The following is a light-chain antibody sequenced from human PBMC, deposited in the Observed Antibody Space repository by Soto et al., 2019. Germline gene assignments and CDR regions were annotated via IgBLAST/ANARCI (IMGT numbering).Light chain of an antibody. Sequence: DIQMTQSPSFLSASVGDRVTITCRAIQSIGKQLNWYQQKPGKAPKFLVYGVSTLQSGVPSRFTGSGSGTDFTLTVNDLQPEDFATYYCQQSYRSPPTFGQGTRLEIK. CDR1: QSIGKQ. CDR2: GVS. CDR3: QQSYRSPPT. J-gene: IGKJ5*01. V-gene: IGKV1-39*01.